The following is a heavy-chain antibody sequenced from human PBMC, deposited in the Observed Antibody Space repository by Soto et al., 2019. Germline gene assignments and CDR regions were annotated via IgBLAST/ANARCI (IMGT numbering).Heavy chain of an antibody. V-gene: IGHV3-64D*06. CDR3: VKDLKRWSSFDY. CDR1: GFTFSSYA. J-gene: IGHJ4*02. CDR2: ISSNGGST. Sequence: GGSLRLSCSASGFTFSSYAMHWVRQAPGKGLEYVSAISSNGGSTYYADSVKGRFTISRDNSKNTLYLKIRRQRAEDTAVYYCVKDLKRWSSFDYWGQGTLVTVSS. D-gene: IGHD2-8*01.